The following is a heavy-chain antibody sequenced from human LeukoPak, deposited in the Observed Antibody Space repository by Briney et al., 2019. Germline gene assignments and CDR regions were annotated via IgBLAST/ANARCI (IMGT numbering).Heavy chain of an antibody. V-gene: IGHV4-59*01. D-gene: IGHD3-22*01. J-gene: IGHJ6*04. CDR3: ARDRLKGSRHYYYYGMDV. CDR1: GGSISSYY. CDR2: IYYSGST. Sequence: SETLSLTCTVSGGSISSYYWSWTRQPPGKGLEWIGYIYYSGSTNYNPSLKSRVTISVDTSKNQFSLKLSSVTAADTAVYYCARDRLKGSRHYYYYGMDVWGKGTTVTVSS.